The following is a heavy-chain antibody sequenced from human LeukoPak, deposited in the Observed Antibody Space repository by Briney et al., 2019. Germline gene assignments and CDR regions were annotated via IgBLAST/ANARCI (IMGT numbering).Heavy chain of an antibody. CDR3: AGIRASDILTGYSYYYYMDV. Sequence: PGGSLRLSCAASGFTVSSNYMSWVRQAPGKGLEWVSVIYSGGSTYYADSVKGRFTISRDNSKNTLYLQMNSLRAEDTAVYYCAGIRASDILTGYSYYYYMDVWGKGTTVTVSS. J-gene: IGHJ6*03. D-gene: IGHD3-9*01. CDR1: GFTVSSNY. CDR2: IYSGGST. V-gene: IGHV3-53*01.